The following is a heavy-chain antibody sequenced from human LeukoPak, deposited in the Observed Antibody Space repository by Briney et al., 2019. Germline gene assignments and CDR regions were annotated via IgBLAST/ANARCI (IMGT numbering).Heavy chain of an antibody. Sequence: ASVKVSFTASGYTFTNYYMHWVRQAPGQGLEWMGRIHPSGGSTSYAQKFQGRVTMTRDTYTSTVYMEVSSLRSEDTAVYYCARVGPESYFYYAMDVWGQGTTVTVSS. CDR1: GYTFTNYY. J-gene: IGHJ6*02. CDR2: IHPSGGST. V-gene: IGHV1-46*01. CDR3: ARVGPESYFYYAMDV. D-gene: IGHD1-26*01.